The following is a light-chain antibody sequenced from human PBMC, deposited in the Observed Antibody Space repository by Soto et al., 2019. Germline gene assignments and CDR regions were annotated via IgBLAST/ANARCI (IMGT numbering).Light chain of an antibody. J-gene: IGKJ5*01. Sequence: EIVLTQSPGTLSLSPGERATLSCRASQSVSSSYLAWYQQKPGQAPRLLIYGASSRATGIPARFSGSGSGTELTLTISSLEPEDFAVYYCQQRSNWHITFGQGTRWRL. CDR2: GAS. V-gene: IGKV3D-20*02. CDR3: QQRSNWHIT. CDR1: QSVSSSY.